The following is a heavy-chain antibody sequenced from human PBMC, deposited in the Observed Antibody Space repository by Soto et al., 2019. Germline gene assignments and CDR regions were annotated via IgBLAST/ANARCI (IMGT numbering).Heavy chain of an antibody. Sequence: QVQLVQSGAEVKKPGSSVKVSCKASGGTFSSYAISWVRQAPGHGLEWMGGIIPIFGTANYAQKFQGRVTITAAESTSTAYMEMSSLRSEDTAVYYCARDRSSGYSYGYGIGFWFAPWGQGTLVTVSS. CDR2: IIPIFGTA. J-gene: IGHJ5*02. CDR1: GGTFSSYA. D-gene: IGHD5-18*01. CDR3: ARDRSSGYSYGYGIGFWFAP. V-gene: IGHV1-69*01.